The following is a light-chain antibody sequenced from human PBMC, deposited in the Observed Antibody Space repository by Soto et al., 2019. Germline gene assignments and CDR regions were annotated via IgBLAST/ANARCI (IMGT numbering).Light chain of an antibody. V-gene: IGKV4-1*01. J-gene: IGKJ1*01. CDR3: QQYYSTPWT. CDR1: QSVLHSSNNKNY. CDR2: WAS. Sequence: DIVMTQSPDSLAVSLGERATINCMSSQSVLHSSNNKNYLAWYQQKPGQPPKLLIYWASTREFGVPDRFSGSGSGTDFTLTISSLQAEDVAVYYCQQYYSTPWTFGQGTKVEIK.